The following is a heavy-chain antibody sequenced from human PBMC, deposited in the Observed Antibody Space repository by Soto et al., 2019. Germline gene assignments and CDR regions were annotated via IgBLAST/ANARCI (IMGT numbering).Heavy chain of an antibody. CDR3: ARQGFGPLHGLVDG. D-gene: IGHD3-10*01. J-gene: IGHJ6*02. CDR2: VHHSWGS. V-gene: IGHV4-59*08. Sequence: QVQLQESGPGLVKPSETLSLSCTVSGGSISSYYWSWFRQSPGKRMEWIGYVHHSWGSSYNPSLQSRVAISLDKSKSQFSLKVTSVTATDTAVYYCARQGFGPLHGLVDGWGQGPTVTVSS. CDR1: GGSISSYY.